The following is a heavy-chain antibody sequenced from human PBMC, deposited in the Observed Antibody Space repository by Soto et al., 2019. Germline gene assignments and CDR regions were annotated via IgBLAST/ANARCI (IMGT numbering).Heavy chain of an antibody. CDR1: GGSISSYY. V-gene: IGHV4-59*01. Sequence: SETLSLTCTVSGGSISSYYWNWIRQPPGKGLEWIGYIYDSGSTNYNSSLKSRVTISVDTSKSQFSLKVSSVTAADTAVYYCVRGDSSGYYYWGQGTTVTVSS. D-gene: IGHD3-22*01. CDR3: VRGDSSGYYY. CDR2: IYDSGST. J-gene: IGHJ6*02.